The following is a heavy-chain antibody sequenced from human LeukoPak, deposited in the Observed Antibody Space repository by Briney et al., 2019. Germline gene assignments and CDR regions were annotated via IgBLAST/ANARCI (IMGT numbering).Heavy chain of an antibody. CDR3: ARVDVRDVVVPAAFTGAPDY. J-gene: IGHJ4*02. D-gene: IGHD2-2*01. Sequence: ASVKVSCKASGYTFTGYYMHWVRQAPGQGLEWMGGIIPIFCTANYAQKFQGRVTITADESTSTAYMELSSLRSEDTAVYYCARVDVRDVVVPAAFTGAPDYWGQGTLVTVSS. CDR1: GYTFTGYY. V-gene: IGHV1-69*13. CDR2: IIPIFCTA.